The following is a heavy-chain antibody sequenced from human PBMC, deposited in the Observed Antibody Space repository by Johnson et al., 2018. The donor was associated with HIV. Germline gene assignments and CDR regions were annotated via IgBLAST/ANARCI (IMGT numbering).Heavy chain of an antibody. CDR3: ANGQWDRGV. J-gene: IGHJ3*01. Sequence: QVQVVESGGGVVQPGRSLRLSCAASGFTFSSYGMHWVRQAPGKGLEWVAVISYDGSNKYYADSVKGRFTISRDNSKNTLYLQMNSLRAEDTAVYYCANGQWDRGVWGQGTMVTVS. CDR2: ISYDGSNK. D-gene: IGHD1-26*01. V-gene: IGHV3-30*18. CDR1: GFTFSSYG.